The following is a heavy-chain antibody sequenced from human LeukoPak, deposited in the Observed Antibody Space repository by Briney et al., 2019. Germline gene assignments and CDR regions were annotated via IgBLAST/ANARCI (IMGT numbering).Heavy chain of an antibody. J-gene: IGHJ4*02. D-gene: IGHD1-26*01. V-gene: IGHV3-33*01. CDR2: ICYDGSNK. CDR3: AREEVGAKPPYGY. CDR1: GFNFSSYG. Sequence: GGSLRLSCAASGFNFSSYGMLWLRQAPGKELPGVAVICYDGSNKYYAYSVKGRFTISRDNSKNTLYLQMDSLRAEDTAMYYCAREEVGAKPPYGYWGQGTRVTVSS.